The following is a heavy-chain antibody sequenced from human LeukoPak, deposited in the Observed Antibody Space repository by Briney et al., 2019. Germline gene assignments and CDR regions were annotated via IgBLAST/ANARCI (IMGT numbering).Heavy chain of an antibody. CDR3: ARDRGSGWDFDY. CDR2: ISYDGSNK. Sequence: GGSLRHSCAASGFTFSSYAMHWVRQAPGKGLEWVAVISYDGSNKYYADSVKGRFTISRDNSKNTLYLQMNSLRAEDTAVYYCARDRGSGWDFDYWGQGTLVTVSS. J-gene: IGHJ4*02. V-gene: IGHV3-30*04. CDR1: GFTFSSYA. D-gene: IGHD6-19*01.